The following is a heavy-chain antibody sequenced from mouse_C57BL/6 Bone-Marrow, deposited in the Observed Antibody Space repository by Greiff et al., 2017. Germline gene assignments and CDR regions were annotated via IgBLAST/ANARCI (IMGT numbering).Heavy chain of an antibody. Sequence: VQLVESGAELVRPGASVKMSCKASGYTFTSYNMHWVKQTPRQGLEWIGAIYPGKGDTSYNQKFKGKATLTVDKSSSTAYMQLSGLTSVDSAVYFCARSDYYYSWFADWGQGTLVTVSA. CDR1: GYTFTSYN. J-gene: IGHJ3*01. V-gene: IGHV1-12*01. CDR2: IYPGKGDT. D-gene: IGHD1-1*01. CDR3: ARSDYYYSWFAD.